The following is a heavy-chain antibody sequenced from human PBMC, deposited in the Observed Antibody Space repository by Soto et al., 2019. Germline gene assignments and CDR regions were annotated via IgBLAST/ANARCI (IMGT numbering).Heavy chain of an antibody. J-gene: IGHJ6*02. Sequence: SETLSLTCTVSGGSISSGGYYWSWIRQHPGKGLEWIGYIYYSGSTNYNPSLKSRVTISVDTSKNQFSLKLSSVTAADTAVYYCARDTTPQYYYYYYGMDVWGQGTTVTVSS. CDR2: IYYSGST. CDR1: GGSISSGGYY. CDR3: ARDTTPQYYYYYYGMDV. V-gene: IGHV4-61*08. D-gene: IGHD1-26*01.